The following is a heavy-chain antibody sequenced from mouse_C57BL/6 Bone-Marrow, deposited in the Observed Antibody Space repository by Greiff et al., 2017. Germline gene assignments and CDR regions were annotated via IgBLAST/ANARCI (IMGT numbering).Heavy chain of an antibody. CDR3: ARSRPSYYGSSYGWYFDV. D-gene: IGHD1-1*01. Sequence: VQLQQSGAELVRPGTSVKMSCKASGYTFTNYWIGWAKQRPGHGLEWIGDIYPGGGYTNYNEKFKGKATLTADKSSSTAYMQLSSLTSEDSAIYYCARSRPSYYGSSYGWYFDVWGKGTTVTVSS. V-gene: IGHV1-63*01. J-gene: IGHJ1*03. CDR1: GYTFTNYW. CDR2: IYPGGGYT.